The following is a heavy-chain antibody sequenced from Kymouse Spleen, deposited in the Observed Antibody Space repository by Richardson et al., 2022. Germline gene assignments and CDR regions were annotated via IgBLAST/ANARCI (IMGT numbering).Heavy chain of an antibody. CDR2: IYYSGST. V-gene: IGHV4-31*03. D-gene: IGHD1-7*01. CDR1: GGSISSGGYY. J-gene: IGHJ6*02. Sequence: QVQLQESGPGLVKPSQTLSLTCTVSGGSISSGGYYWSWIRQHPGKGLEWIGYIYYSGSTYYNPSLKSRVTISVDTSKNQFSLKLSSVTAADTAVYYCARDERTGTTLYYYYYGMDVWGQGTTVTVSS. CDR3: ARDERTGTTLYYYYYGMDV.